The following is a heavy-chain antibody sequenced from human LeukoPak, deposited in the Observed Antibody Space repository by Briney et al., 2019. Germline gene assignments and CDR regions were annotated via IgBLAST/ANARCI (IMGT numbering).Heavy chain of an antibody. J-gene: IGHJ4*02. Sequence: SETLSLTCTVPGGSISSYYWSWIRQPPGKGLEWIGYIYYSGSTNYNPSLKSRVTISVDTSKNQFSLKLSSVTAADTAVYYCARVAGSFHDYWGQGTLVTVSS. CDR1: GGSISSYY. CDR2: IYYSGST. CDR3: ARVAGSFHDY. D-gene: IGHD3-10*01. V-gene: IGHV4-59*01.